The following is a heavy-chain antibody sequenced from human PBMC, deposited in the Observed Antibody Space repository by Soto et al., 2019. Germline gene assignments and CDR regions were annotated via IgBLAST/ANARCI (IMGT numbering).Heavy chain of an antibody. V-gene: IGHV3-33*01. J-gene: IGHJ4*02. CDR3: ARGAGYCSSTSCYTGDY. CDR2: IWYDGSNK. D-gene: IGHD2-2*02. Sequence: PGGSLRLSCAASGFTFSSYGMHWVRQAPGKGLEWVAVIWYDGSNKYYADSVKGRFTISRDNSKNTLYLQMNSLRAEDTAVYYCARGAGYCSSTSCYTGDYWGQG. CDR1: GFTFSSYG.